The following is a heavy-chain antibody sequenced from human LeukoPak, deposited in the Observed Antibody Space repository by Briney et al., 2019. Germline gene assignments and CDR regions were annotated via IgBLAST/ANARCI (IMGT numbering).Heavy chain of an antibody. J-gene: IGHJ3*02. CDR2: IWYDGSNK. V-gene: IGHV3-33*01. CDR1: GFTFSSYG. Sequence: GRSLRLSCAASGFTFSSYGMHWVRQAPGKGLEWVAVIWYDGSNKYYADSVKGRFTISRDNSKNTLYLQMNSLRAEDTAVYYCARAFGGGAFDIWGQGTMVTVSS. D-gene: IGHD3-10*01. CDR3: ARAFGGGAFDI.